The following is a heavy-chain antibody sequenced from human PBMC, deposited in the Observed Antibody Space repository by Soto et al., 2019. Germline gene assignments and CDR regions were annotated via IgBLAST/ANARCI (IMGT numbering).Heavy chain of an antibody. Sequence: VASVKVSCKASGYTFTSYDINWVRQATGQGLEWMGWMNPNSGNTGYAQKFQGRVTMTRNTSISTAYMELSSLRSEDTAVYYCPRAPLIDKELDLDYWDQETLVTVSS. J-gene: IGHJ4*01. D-gene: IGHD6-13*01. CDR3: PRAPLIDKELDLDY. CDR2: MNPNSGNT. V-gene: IGHV1-8*01. CDR1: GYTFTSYD.